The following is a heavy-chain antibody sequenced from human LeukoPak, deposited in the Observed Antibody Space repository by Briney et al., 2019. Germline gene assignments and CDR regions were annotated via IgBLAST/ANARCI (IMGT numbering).Heavy chain of an antibody. D-gene: IGHD3-22*01. Sequence: SETLSLTCTVSGYSISNGYYWGWVRQPPGKGLEWIGTIHHSGTTYYSPSLRSRVTTSVDTSKNQFSLSLSSVTAADTAVYYCARSYYDTRGRFDPWGQGTLVTVSS. CDR2: IHHSGTT. V-gene: IGHV4-38-2*02. CDR1: GYSISNGYY. J-gene: IGHJ5*02. CDR3: ARSYYDTRGRFDP.